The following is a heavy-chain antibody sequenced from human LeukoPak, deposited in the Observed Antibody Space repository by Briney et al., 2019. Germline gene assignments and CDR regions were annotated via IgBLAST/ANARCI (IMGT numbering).Heavy chain of an antibody. CDR1: GGSISSSSFF. V-gene: IGHV4-39*01. D-gene: IGHD2/OR15-2a*01. CDR3: AGHHPRNTVDF. CDR2: IYYNGRT. Sequence: PSETLSLTCTVPGGSISSSSFFWGWIRQPPGKGLEWIGSIYYNGRTYDSPSLKSRVTVSVDTSRNQFSLRLSSVTAADTAVYYCAGHHPRNTVDFWGQGTLVTVSS. J-gene: IGHJ4*02.